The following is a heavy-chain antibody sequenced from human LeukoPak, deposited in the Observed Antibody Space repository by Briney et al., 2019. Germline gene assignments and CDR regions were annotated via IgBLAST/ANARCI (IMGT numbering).Heavy chain of an antibody. CDR3: ARVLRGGLEYFDY. V-gene: IGHV4-59*12. Sequence: SETLSLTCTVSGGSISSYYWSWIRQPPGKGLEWIGEIYHSGSTNYNPSLKSRVTISVDKSKNQFSLKLSSVTAADTAVFYCARVLRGGLEYFDYWGQGTLVTVSS. CDR1: GGSISSYY. J-gene: IGHJ4*02. CDR2: IYHSGST.